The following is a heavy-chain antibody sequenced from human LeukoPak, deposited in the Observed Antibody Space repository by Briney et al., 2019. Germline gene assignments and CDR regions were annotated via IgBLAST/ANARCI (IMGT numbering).Heavy chain of an antibody. CDR1: GFTSSAFW. D-gene: IGHD2-2*01. CDR2: IKKGGSER. Sequence: GGSLRLSCVASGFTSSAFWLSWVRRPPGKGLEWVGNIKKGGSEREYVDSVKGRFSFFSDNEKNTVFLQMDMLRPKDTAIYYCSTFAGVVPGGLLLWGKGTTVIVSS. CDR3: STFAGVVPGGLLL. V-gene: IGHV3-7*01. J-gene: IGHJ6*04.